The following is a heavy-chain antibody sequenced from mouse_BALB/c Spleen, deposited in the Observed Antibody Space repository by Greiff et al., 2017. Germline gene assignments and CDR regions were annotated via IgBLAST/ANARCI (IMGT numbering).Heavy chain of an antibody. CDR1: GFSLTGYG. CDR3: ARRGDGHYGAMDY. J-gene: IGHJ4*01. D-gene: IGHD1-1*02. CDR2: IWGDGST. V-gene: IGHV2-6-7*01. Sequence: VHLVESGPGLVAPSQSLFISCTVSGFSLTGYGVTWVRQPPGMGLEWLGMIWGDGSTDYYSALKFRLSISKDNSKSQVFLKMNSLQTDDTGRDYCARRGDGHYGAMDYWGQGTSVTVSS.